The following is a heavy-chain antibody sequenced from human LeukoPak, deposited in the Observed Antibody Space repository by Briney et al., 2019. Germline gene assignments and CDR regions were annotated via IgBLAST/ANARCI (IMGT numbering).Heavy chain of an antibody. CDR3: AKSGYYYEVDY. D-gene: IGHD3-22*01. CDR1: GGSISSGGYY. CDR2: IYYSGST. Sequence: PSETLSLTCTVSGGSISSGGYYWSWIRQHPGKGLEWIGYIYYSGSTYYNPSLKSRVTISVDTSKNQFSLKLSSVTAADTAVYYCAKSGYYYEVDYWGQGTLVTVSS. V-gene: IGHV4-31*03. J-gene: IGHJ4*02.